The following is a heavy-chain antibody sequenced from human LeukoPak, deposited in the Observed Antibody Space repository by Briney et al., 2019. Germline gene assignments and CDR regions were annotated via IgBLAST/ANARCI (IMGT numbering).Heavy chain of an antibody. CDR1: GGSINNYY. Sequence: PSETLSLTCTVSGGSINNYYWSWIRQPAGKGLEWIGRIFTRGSTNYNPSLKSRVAMSVDTSKNQFSLKLSSVTAADTAVYYCARGRYCSADICSGGDAFDIWGQGTMVSVSS. V-gene: IGHV4-4*07. CDR3: ARGRYCSADICSGGDAFDI. J-gene: IGHJ3*02. D-gene: IGHD2-15*01. CDR2: IFTRGST.